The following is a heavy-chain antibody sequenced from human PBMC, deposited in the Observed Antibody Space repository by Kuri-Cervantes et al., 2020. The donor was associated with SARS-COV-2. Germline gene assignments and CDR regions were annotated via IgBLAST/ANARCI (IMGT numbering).Heavy chain of an antibody. CDR1: GFTFSGHW. CDR3: ARFDFGYYYGMDV. V-gene: IGHV3-11*01. J-gene: IGHJ6*02. Sequence: GESLKISCAASGFTFSGHWIHWVRQAPGKGLEWVSYISSSGSTIYYADSVKGRFTISRDNAKNSLYLQMNSLRAEDTAVYYCARFDFGYYYGMDVWGQGTTVTVSS. D-gene: IGHD3-9*01. CDR2: ISSSGSTI.